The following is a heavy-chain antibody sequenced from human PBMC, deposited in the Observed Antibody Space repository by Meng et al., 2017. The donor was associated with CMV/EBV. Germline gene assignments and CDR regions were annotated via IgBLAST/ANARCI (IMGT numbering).Heavy chain of an antibody. J-gene: IGHJ5*02. CDR2: IDPSDSYT. D-gene: IGHD2-2*01. V-gene: IGHV5-10-1*01. CDR3: ARAIVPAVSWFDP. Sequence: KGSGYSVTSYWISWVRQIPGKGLEWMGRIDPSDSYTNYSPSFQGHVTISTDKSISTAYLQWSSLKASDTAMYYCARAIVPAVSWFDPWGQGTLVTVSS. CDR1: GYSVTSYW.